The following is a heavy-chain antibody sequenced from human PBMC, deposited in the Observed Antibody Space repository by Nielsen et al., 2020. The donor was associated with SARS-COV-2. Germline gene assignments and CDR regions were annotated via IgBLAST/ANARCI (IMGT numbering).Heavy chain of an antibody. Sequence: SLKISCAASGFTFSSYGMHWVRQAPGKGLEWVAVIWYDGSNKYYADSVKGRFTISRDNSKNTLYLQMNSLRAEDTAVYYCARDIRRGGVIAAAPHNWGQGTLVTVSS. CDR3: ARDIRRGGVIAAAPHN. D-gene: IGHD6-13*01. J-gene: IGHJ4*02. V-gene: IGHV3-33*01. CDR1: GFTFSSYG. CDR2: IWYDGSNK.